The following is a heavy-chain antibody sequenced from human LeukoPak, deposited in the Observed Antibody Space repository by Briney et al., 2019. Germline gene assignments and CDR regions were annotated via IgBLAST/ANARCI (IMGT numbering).Heavy chain of an antibody. CDR3: AKVTYGSGTYGAFDY. V-gene: IGHV3-23*01. D-gene: IGHD3-10*01. CDR1: GFTFSSYA. Sequence: PGGSLRLSCAASGFTFSSYAMSWVRQAPGKGLEWVSAISGGGGSTYYADSVKGRFTISRDNSKNTLYLQMNSLRAEDTAVYYCAKVTYGSGTYGAFDYWGQGTLVTVSS. CDR2: ISGGGGST. J-gene: IGHJ4*02.